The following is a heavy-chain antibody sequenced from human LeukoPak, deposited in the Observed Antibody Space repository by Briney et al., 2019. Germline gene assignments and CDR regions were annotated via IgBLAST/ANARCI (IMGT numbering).Heavy chain of an antibody. J-gene: IGHJ4*02. V-gene: IGHV3-48*03. D-gene: IGHD3-22*01. CDR1: GFTFSSYE. Sequence: GGALRLSCAASGFTFSSYEMNWVGQAPGKGVEGVSYISSSGSTIYYADSVKGRFTISRENSKNTMYLQMKSLRAEYTAVYYCSKDHVIGSITMIVVVIPYFDYWGQGTLVTVSS. CDR2: ISSSGSTI. CDR3: SKDHVIGSITMIVVVIPYFDY.